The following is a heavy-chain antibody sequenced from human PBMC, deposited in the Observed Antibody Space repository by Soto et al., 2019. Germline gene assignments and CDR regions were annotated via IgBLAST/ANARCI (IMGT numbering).Heavy chain of an antibody. V-gene: IGHV4-34*01. D-gene: IGHD2-8*01. J-gene: IGHJ6*02. Sequence: NPSQTLSLTCAVYGGSFSGYYWSWIRQPPGKGLEWIGEINHSGSTNYNPSLNSRVTISVDTSKNQFSLRLSSVTAADTAVYYCARGQGRTLYSTVYYYYGMDVWGQGTTVTVSS. CDR3: ARGQGRTLYSTVYYYYGMDV. CDR1: GGSFSGYY. CDR2: INHSGST.